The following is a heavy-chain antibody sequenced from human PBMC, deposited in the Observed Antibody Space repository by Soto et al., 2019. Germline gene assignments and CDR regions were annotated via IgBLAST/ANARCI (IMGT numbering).Heavy chain of an antibody. Sequence: SETLSLTCTVSGGSISSSSYYWGWIRQPPGKGLEYIGSMYYSGSTYYNPSLKSRVTISVDTSKNQFSLKLTSVTAADTAVYYCARSIYYYGSGTDVWGQGTTVT. D-gene: IGHD3-10*01. J-gene: IGHJ6*02. CDR2: MYYSGST. CDR1: GGSISSSSYY. CDR3: ARSIYYYGSGTDV. V-gene: IGHV4-39*07.